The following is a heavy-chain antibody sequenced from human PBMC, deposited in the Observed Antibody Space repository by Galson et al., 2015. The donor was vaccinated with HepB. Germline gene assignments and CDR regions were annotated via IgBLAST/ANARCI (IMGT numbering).Heavy chain of an antibody. CDR1: GFTFSSYD. D-gene: IGHD2-15*01. CDR2: IGTAGDP. CDR3: ARGCSGGSCLDAFDI. J-gene: IGHJ3*02. V-gene: IGHV3-13*05. Sequence: SLRLSCATSGFTFSSYDMHWVRQATGKDLEWVSAIGTAGDPYYPGSVKGRFTISRENAKNSLYLQMYSLRAGDTAVYYCARGCSGGSCLDAFDIWGQGTMVTVSS.